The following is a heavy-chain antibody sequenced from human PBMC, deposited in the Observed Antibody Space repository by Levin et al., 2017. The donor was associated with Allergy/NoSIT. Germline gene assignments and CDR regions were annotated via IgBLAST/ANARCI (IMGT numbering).Heavy chain of an antibody. CDR3: ARAWSVTPPN. J-gene: IGHJ4*02. D-gene: IGHD1-14*01. CDR2: IYSGGST. V-gene: IGHV3-53*01. Sequence: GESLKISCAASGFTVSSHYMSWVRQAPGKGLEWVSVIYSGGSTYYADSVKGRFTISRDNSKNTLYLQMNSLRAEDTAVYYCARAWSVTPPNWGQGTLVTVSS. CDR1: GFTVSSHY.